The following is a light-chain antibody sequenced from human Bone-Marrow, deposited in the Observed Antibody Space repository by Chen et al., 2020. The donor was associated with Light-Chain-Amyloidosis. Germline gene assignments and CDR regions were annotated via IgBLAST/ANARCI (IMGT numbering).Light chain of an antibody. V-gene: IGLV2-23*01. CDR3: CSYAGSNALV. Sequence: QSALTQPASVSGSPGQSITISCTGTSSDVGSYNLVSWYQQHPGKAPNLLIYEGNKRPPGVSTRFSGSKSANTASLAISGLEAADEADYYCCSYAGSNALVFGGGTKLTVL. CDR2: EGN. J-gene: IGLJ3*02. CDR1: SSDVGSYNL.